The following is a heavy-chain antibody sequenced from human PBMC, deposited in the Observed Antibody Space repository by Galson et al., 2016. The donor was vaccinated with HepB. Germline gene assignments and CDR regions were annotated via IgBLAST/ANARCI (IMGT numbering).Heavy chain of an antibody. Sequence: QSGAEVKRPGESLRISCQGSGYRFMSHWIGWVRRPPGRGLEWMGVIYPGDSTTKYSPSFEGQVTFSVDTSFNTAFVQWSSLKASDAAMYYCSRSIDGTPSWFDPWGQGTLVTGSS. J-gene: IGHJ5*02. CDR3: SRSIDGTPSWFDP. V-gene: IGHV5-51*01. D-gene: IGHD3-9*01. CDR2: IYPGDSTT. CDR1: GYRFMSHW.